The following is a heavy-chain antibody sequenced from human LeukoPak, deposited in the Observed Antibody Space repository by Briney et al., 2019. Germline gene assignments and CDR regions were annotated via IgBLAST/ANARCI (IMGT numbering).Heavy chain of an antibody. J-gene: IGHJ4*02. Sequence: GGSLRLSCVASGFTVSSNYMSWVRQAPGQGLEWVSVIYSGGSTYYADSVKGRFTISRDNSKNTLYLQMNSLRAEDTAVYYCARVLFYSSGNKSNRVDYWGQGTLVTVSS. CDR3: ARVLFYSSGNKSNRVDY. CDR2: IYSGGST. D-gene: IGHD6-19*01. V-gene: IGHV3-53*01. CDR1: GFTVSSNY.